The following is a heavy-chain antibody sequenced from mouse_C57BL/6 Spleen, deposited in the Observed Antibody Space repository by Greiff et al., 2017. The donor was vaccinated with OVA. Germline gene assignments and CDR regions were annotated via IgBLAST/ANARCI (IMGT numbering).Heavy chain of an antibody. J-gene: IGHJ3*01. D-gene: IGHD3-2*02. Sequence: LQESGPELVKPGASVKLSCKASGYTFTSYDINWVKQRPGQGLEWIGWIYPRDGSTKYNEKFKGKATLTVDTSSSTAYMELHSLTSEDSAVYFCARAGDSSGSPFAYWGQGTLVTVSA. CDR1: GYTFTSYD. CDR2: IYPRDGST. V-gene: IGHV1-85*01. CDR3: ARAGDSSGSPFAY.